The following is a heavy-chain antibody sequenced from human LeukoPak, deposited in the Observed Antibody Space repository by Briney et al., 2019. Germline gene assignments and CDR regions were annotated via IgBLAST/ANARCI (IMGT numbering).Heavy chain of an antibody. Sequence: SVKVSCKASGGTFSSYAISWVRQPPGQGLEWMGGIIPIFGTANYAQKFQGRVTITTDESTSTAYMELSSLRSEDTAVYYCARGPAPGYTAMVTIYFDYWGQGTLVTVSS. CDR3: ARGPAPGYTAMVTIYFDY. V-gene: IGHV1-69*05. D-gene: IGHD5-18*01. CDR2: IIPIFGTA. CDR1: GGTFSSYA. J-gene: IGHJ4*02.